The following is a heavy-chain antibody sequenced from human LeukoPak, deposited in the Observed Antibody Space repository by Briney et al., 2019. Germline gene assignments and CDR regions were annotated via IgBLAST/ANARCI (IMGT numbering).Heavy chain of an antibody. CDR1: GGSFSGYY. CDR3: AIRSYRLDY. Sequence: SETLSLTCAVYGGSFSGYYWSWIRQPPGKGLEWIGEINHSGSTNYNPSLKSRVTISVDTSKNQFPLKLSSVTAADTAVYYCAIRSYRLDYWGQGTLVTVSS. CDR2: INHSGST. D-gene: IGHD1-26*01. V-gene: IGHV4-34*01. J-gene: IGHJ4*02.